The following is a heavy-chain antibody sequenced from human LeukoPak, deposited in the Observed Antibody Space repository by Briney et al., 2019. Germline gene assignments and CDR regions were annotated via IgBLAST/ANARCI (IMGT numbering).Heavy chain of an antibody. D-gene: IGHD4-17*01. V-gene: IGHV4-39*01. J-gene: IGHJ4*02. CDR1: GGSISSSSYY. CDR2: IYYSGST. CDR3: HGDYELGLNLSFDY. Sequence: SETLSLTCTVSGGSISSSSYYWGWIRQPPGKGLEWIGSIYYSGSTYFNPSLKSRVTISVDTSKNQFSLKLSSVTAADTAVYYCHGDYELGLNLSFDYWGQGTLVTVSS.